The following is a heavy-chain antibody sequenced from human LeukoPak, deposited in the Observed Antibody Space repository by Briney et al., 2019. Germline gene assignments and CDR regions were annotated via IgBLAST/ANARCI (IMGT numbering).Heavy chain of an antibody. V-gene: IGHV4-31*03. J-gene: IGHJ3*02. CDR2: IYYSGDT. CDR3: ARSYQTADAFDI. D-gene: IGHD2-2*01. CDR1: GGSISSGYY. Sequence: SQTLSLTCTASGGSISSGYYWSWIRQLPGRGLEWIGYIYYSGDTYSSPSLKSRVSISVDTSKNQFSLRLSSVTAADTAVYYCARSYQTADAFDIWGQGTMVTVSS.